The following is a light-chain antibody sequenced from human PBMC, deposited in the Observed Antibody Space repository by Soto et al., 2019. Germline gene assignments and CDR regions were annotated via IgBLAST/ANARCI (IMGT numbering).Light chain of an antibody. CDR3: GSWDSSLSAYV. CDR2: DDN. Sequence: QSVLTQPLSVSAAPGQQGTISCCGSSSNIGGDSVSWYQQLPGTAPKLLIYDDNKRPSGIPGRFSGSKSGTSATRGITGFQTGDEADYYCGSWDSSLSAYVFGTGTTLTVL. V-gene: IGLV1-51*01. J-gene: IGLJ1*01. CDR1: SSNIGGDS.